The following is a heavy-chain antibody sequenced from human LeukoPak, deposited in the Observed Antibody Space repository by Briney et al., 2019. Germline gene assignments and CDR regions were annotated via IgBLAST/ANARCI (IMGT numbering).Heavy chain of an antibody. CDR1: GFTFNNYD. J-gene: IGHJ4*03. D-gene: IGHD3-3*01. V-gene: IGHV3-23*01. CDR3: AKQARYSNFWSGYLYYFVY. CDR2: FVGRETT. Sequence: GGSQRLPCAASGFTFNNYDASWVRQAPGKGLEWVSAFVGRETTYYADSVKGRFTISRDNSRNTLYLQKNTLRAEDTAVYYCAKQARYSNFWSGYLYYFVYRGRKSLLTVSS.